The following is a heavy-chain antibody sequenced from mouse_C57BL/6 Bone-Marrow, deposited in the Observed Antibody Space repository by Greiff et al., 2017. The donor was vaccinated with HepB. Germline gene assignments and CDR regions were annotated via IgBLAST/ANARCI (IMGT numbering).Heavy chain of an antibody. D-gene: IGHD1-1*01. CDR2: INPSNGGT. J-gene: IGHJ1*03. CDR3: ARSSYYDGSSYVGWYFDV. Sequence: QVQLQQPGTELVKPGASVKLSCKASGYTFTSYWMHWVKQRPGQGLEWIGNINPSNGGTNYNEKFKSKATLTVDKSSSTAYMQLSSLTSEDSAVYYCARSSYYDGSSYVGWYFDVWGTGTTVTVSS. CDR1: GYTFTSYW. V-gene: IGHV1-53*01.